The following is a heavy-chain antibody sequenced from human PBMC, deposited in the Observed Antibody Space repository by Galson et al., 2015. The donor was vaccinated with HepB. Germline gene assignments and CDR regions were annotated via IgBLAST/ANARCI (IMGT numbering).Heavy chain of an antibody. CDR1: GYTFTGYY. V-gene: IGHV1-2*02. Sequence: SVKVSCKASGYTFTGYYMHWVRQAPGQGLEWMGWINPNSGGTNYAQKFQGRVTMTRDTSISTAYMELSRLRSDDTAVYYCARDEKGLEYSSSVSDYWGQGTLVTVSS. CDR2: INPNSGGT. CDR3: ARDEKGLEYSSSVSDY. D-gene: IGHD6-6*01. J-gene: IGHJ4*02.